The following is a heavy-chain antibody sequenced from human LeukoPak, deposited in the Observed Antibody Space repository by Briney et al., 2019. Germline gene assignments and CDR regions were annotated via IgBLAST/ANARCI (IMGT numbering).Heavy chain of an antibody. J-gene: IGHJ6*03. V-gene: IGHV3-7*01. CDR3: ARFWDGKTYYDFWSGYSDYYYYMDV. CDR1: GFTFSSYW. D-gene: IGHD3-3*01. CDR2: IRQDGSEK. Sequence: PGGSLRLSCAASGFTFSSYWMSRVRQAPGKGLEWVANIRQDGSEKYYVDSVKGRFTISRDNAKNSLYLQMNSLRAEDTAVYYCARFWDGKTYYDFWSGYSDYYYYMDVWGKGTTVTVSS.